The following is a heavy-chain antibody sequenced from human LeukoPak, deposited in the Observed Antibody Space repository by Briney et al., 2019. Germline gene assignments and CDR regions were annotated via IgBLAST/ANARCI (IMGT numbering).Heavy chain of an antibody. CDR2: IIPIFGTA. CDR3: ARQVDSVGVTGYFDY. CDR1: RDTFSSYT. V-gene: IGHV1-69*13. Sequence: ASVTVSCTASRDTFSSYTISGVRQAPGQGREGMGGIIPIFGTAKYAQKFQGRVTITADESTSIDYIVLSSLRSDDTAVYYCARQVDSVGVTGYFDYWGQGTLVTVSS. J-gene: IGHJ4*02. D-gene: IGHD1-26*01.